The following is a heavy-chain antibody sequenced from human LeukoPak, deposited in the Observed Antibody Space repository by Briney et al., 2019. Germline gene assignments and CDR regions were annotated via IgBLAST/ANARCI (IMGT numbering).Heavy chain of an antibody. Sequence: GESLKISCKGSEYSFTTYWIGWVRQMPGKVLEWMGIIYTGDSDTRYSPSFQGQVTISADKSISTAYLQWSSLKASDTAMYYCASGMVGGTGGGYFDYWGQGTLVTVSS. CDR3: ASGMVGGTGGGYFDY. V-gene: IGHV5-51*01. D-gene: IGHD6-19*01. CDR1: EYSFTTYW. J-gene: IGHJ4*02. CDR2: IYTGDSDT.